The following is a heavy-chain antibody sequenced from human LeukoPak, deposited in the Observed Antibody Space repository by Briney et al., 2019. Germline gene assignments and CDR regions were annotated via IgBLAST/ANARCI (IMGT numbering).Heavy chain of an antibody. Sequence: SETLSLTCIVSGGSISSLNLWSWLRQPPGKGLEWIGEMYLGGTTNFDPSLKSRVTILIDKSKNQLSLQLTSVTAADTAVYYCAGLEGRYSTDWFYFFDYWGQGALVTVSS. J-gene: IGHJ4*02. CDR1: GGSISSLNL. V-gene: IGHV4-4*02. CDR3: AGLEGRYSTDWFYFFDY. D-gene: IGHD6-19*01. CDR2: MYLGGTT.